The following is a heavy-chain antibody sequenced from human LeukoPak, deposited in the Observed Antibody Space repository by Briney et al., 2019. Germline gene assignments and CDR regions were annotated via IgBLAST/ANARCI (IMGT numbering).Heavy chain of an antibody. CDR3: TRHPFCSSTSCPGGY. D-gene: IGHD2-2*01. CDR2: IRSKGNSYAT. J-gene: IGHJ4*02. CDR1: GFTFSGYA. Sequence: GGSLRLSCAASGFTFSGYAMHWVRQASGKGLEWVGRIRSKGNSYATAYAASVNGRFPISRDHSQNTAYLQMNSLKTEDPAVYYCTRHPFCSSTSCPGGYWGQGTLVTVSS. V-gene: IGHV3-73*01.